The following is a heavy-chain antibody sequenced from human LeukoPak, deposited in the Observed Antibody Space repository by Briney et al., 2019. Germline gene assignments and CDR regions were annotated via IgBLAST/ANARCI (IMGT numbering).Heavy chain of an antibody. CDR1: GFTFSSYG. CDR2: IWYGGSNK. CDR3: AKGGAALNY. Sequence: GGSLRLSCAASGFTFSSYGMHWVRQAPGKGLEWVAVIWYGGSNKYYADSVKGRFTISRDNSKNTLYLQMNSLRAEDTAVYYCAKGGAALNYWGQGTLVTVSS. V-gene: IGHV3-30*02. J-gene: IGHJ4*02. D-gene: IGHD6-13*01.